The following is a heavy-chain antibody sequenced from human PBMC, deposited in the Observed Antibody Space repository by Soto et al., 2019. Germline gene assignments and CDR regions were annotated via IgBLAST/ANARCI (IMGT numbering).Heavy chain of an antibody. Sequence: EVQLLESGAGLVQPGGSLRLSCAASGFTFSSYAMSWVRQAPGKGLEWVSAISGSGGSTYYADSVKGRFTISRDNSKNTLYLQMNSLRAEDTAVYYCAKAPTNYGSGSYYYYWGQGTLVTVSS. J-gene: IGHJ4*02. CDR2: ISGSGGST. V-gene: IGHV3-23*01. CDR3: AKAPTNYGSGSYYYY. D-gene: IGHD3-10*01. CDR1: GFTFSSYA.